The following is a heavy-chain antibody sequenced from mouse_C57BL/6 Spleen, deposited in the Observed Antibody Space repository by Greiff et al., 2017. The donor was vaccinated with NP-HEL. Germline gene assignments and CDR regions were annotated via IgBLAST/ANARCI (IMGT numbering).Heavy chain of an antibody. CDR1: GFTFSSYA. D-gene: IGHD4-1*01. V-gene: IGHV5-4*01. J-gene: IGHJ4*01. CDR3: ARENWDKAMDY. CDR2: ISDGGSYT. Sequence: EVKLVESGGGLVKPGGSLKLSCAASGFTFSSYAMSWVRQTPEKRLERVATISDGGSYTYYPDNVKGRFTISRDNAKNNLYLQMSHLKSEDTAMYYCARENWDKAMDYWGQGTSVTVSS.